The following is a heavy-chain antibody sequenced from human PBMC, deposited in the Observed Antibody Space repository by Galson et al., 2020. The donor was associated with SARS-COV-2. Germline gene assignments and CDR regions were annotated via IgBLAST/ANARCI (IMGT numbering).Heavy chain of an antibody. J-gene: IGHJ4*02. CDR3: AGGAPGY. Sequence: SETLSLTCAVYGGSFSGYSWTWIRQSPGKGLGWIGQINHSGNTKYNPSLRSRVTISVDTSKNQFSLNLASVTAADTAIYYCAGGAPGYWGQGTLVTVAS. CDR1: GGSFSGYS. CDR2: INHSGNT. V-gene: IGHV4-34*01.